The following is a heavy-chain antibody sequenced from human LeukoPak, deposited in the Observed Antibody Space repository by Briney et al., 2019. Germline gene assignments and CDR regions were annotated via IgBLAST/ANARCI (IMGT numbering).Heavy chain of an antibody. J-gene: IGHJ4*02. CDR2: INPNSGGT. V-gene: IGHV1-2*02. CDR3: ARTLYIGAVPGGFDY. Sequence: GTSVKVSCKASGYTFTGYYIHWVRQAPGQGLEWMGWINPNSGGTNYAQKFQGRVTMTRDTSISTAYMELSRLRSDDTAVYYCARTLYIGAVPGGFDYWGQGTLITVSS. CDR1: GYTFTGYY. D-gene: IGHD6-13*01.